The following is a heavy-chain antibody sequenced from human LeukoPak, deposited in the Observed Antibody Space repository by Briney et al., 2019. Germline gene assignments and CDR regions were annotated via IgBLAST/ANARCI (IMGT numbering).Heavy chain of an antibody. CDR2: IIPILGIA. CDR1: GGTFSSYA. Sequence: SVKVSCKASGGTFSSYAISWVRQAPGQGLEWMGRIIPILGIANYAQKFQGRVTITADKSTSTAYMELSSLRSEDTAVYYCARELRVNYYDSSGPFDPWGQGTLVTVSS. D-gene: IGHD3-22*01. V-gene: IGHV1-69*04. J-gene: IGHJ5*02. CDR3: ARELRVNYYDSSGPFDP.